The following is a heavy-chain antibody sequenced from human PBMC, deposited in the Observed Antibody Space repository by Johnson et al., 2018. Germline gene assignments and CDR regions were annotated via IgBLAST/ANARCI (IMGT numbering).Heavy chain of an antibody. Sequence: VQLVESGGGLVQPGGSLRLSCAASGFTFSSYSMNWVRQAPGKGLEWVSSISSCSSYIYYADAVKGRFTVSIDKAINSLDLQMNILRAEGTAVDYGASAPPGVVTAIREDAFDIWVQGTMVTVS. D-gene: IGHD2-21*02. CDR2: ISSCSSYI. J-gene: IGHJ3*02. V-gene: IGHV3-21*01. CDR3: ASAPPGVVTAIREDAFDI. CDR1: GFTFSSYS.